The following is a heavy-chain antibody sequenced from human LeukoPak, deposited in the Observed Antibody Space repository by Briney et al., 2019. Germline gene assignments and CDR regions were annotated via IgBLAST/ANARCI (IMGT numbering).Heavy chain of an antibody. Sequence: KPGESLKISCKGSGYSFTSYWIGWVRQMPGKGLEWMGIIYPGDSDTRYSPSFQGQVTISADKSISTAYLQWSSLKASDTAMYYCARLFPDLWSGYCCYYYYMDVRGKGTTVTVSS. D-gene: IGHD3-3*01. CDR2: IYPGDSDT. CDR1: GYSFTSYW. CDR3: ARLFPDLWSGYCCYYYYMDV. V-gene: IGHV5-51*01. J-gene: IGHJ6*03.